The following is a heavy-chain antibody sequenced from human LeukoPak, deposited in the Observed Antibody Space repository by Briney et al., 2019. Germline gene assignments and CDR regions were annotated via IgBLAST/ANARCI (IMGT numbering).Heavy chain of an antibody. CDR3: ARGVEYYDFWSGYYYYYYMDV. CDR1: GFTFSSYA. Sequence: GGSLRLSCAASGFTFSSYAMHWVRQAPGKGLEYVSAISSNGGSTYYANSVKGRFTISRDNSKNTLYLQMGSLRAEDMAVYYCARGVEYYDFWSGYYYYYYMDVWGKGTTVTVSS. D-gene: IGHD3-3*01. V-gene: IGHV3-64*01. J-gene: IGHJ6*03. CDR2: ISSNGGST.